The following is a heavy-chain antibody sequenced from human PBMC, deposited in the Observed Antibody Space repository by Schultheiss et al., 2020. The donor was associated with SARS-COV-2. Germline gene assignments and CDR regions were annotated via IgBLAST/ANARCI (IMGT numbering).Heavy chain of an antibody. CDR3: AFYSYGSGVDP. CDR1: GFTFSSYE. D-gene: IGHD5-18*01. J-gene: IGHJ5*02. CDR2: ISSSGSTI. V-gene: IGHV3-48*03. Sequence: GGSLRLSCAASGFTFSSYEMNWVRQAPGKGLEWVSYISSSGSTIYYADSVKGRFTISRDNSKNTLYLQMNSLRAEDTAVYYCAFYSYGSGVDPWGQGTLVTVSS.